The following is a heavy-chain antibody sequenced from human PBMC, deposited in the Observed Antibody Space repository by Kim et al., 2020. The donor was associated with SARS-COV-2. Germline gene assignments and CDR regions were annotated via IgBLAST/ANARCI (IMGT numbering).Heavy chain of an antibody. J-gene: IGHJ4*02. V-gene: IGHV3-74*01. Sequence: GGSLRLSCAASRLTPGRYWMHWVRPSPGKVLDCVSRINRERSITSYAHSVKGRVTISRANAKNTLYLQMTRLRAHDTPVYYCARRPSSGGYYSVDYWAPG. CDR3: ARRPSSGGYYSVDY. CDR1: RLTPGRYW. D-gene: IGHD2-15*01. CDR2: INRERSIT.